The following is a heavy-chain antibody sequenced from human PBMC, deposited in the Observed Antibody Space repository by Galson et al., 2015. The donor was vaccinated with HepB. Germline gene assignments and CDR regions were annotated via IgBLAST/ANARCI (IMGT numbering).Heavy chain of an antibody. V-gene: IGHV4-59*01. CDR3: ASGEQLVLGY. J-gene: IGHJ4*02. CDR1: GGSISSYH. CDR2: IYYSGST. D-gene: IGHD6-6*01. Sequence: TLSLTCTVSGGSISSYHWSWLRQPPGKGLEWIGYIYYSGSTNYNPSLKSRVTISVDTSKNQFSLKLSSVTAADTAVYYCASGEQLVLGYWGQGTLVTVSS.